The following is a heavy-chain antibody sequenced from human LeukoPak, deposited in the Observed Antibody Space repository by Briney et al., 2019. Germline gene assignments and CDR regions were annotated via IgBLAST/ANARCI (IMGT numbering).Heavy chain of an antibody. Sequence: PSETLSLACAVYGGSFSGYYWSWIRQPPGKGLEWIGSIYYSGSTYYNPSLKSRVTISVDTSKNQFSLKLSSVTAADTAVYYCARQLAVGSGSYYAHDAFDIWGQGTMVTVSS. V-gene: IGHV4-34*01. D-gene: IGHD3-10*01. CDR2: IYYSGST. CDR3: ARQLAVGSGSYYAHDAFDI. CDR1: GGSFSGYY. J-gene: IGHJ3*02.